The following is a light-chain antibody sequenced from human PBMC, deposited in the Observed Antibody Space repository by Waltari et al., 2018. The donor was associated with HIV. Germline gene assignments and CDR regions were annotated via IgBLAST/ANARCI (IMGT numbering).Light chain of an antibody. CDR1: QGIGND. J-gene: IGKJ2*01. V-gene: IGKV1-6*01. CDR2: AAS. Sequence: AIQMSQSTPSLSASVGDRVTITCRASQGIGNDLSWYQQRPGKAPTLLIYAASILQTGVSSRFSGSGSVTDFSLTISSLQPEDSATYYCLQDYIFPYTFGPGTKLDIK. CDR3: LQDYIFPYT.